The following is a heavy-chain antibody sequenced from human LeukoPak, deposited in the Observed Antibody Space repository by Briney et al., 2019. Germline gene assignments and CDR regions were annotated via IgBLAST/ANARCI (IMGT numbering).Heavy chain of an antibody. CDR1: GASFTGDY. Sequence: PSETLSLTCAVYGASFTGDYWSWFRQPPGKGLEWIGEINHSGGTNYNPSLKSRVTISLDTSNNQFSLKLSSVTAADTAVYYCASMATTSDYWGQGTLVTVSS. J-gene: IGHJ4*02. D-gene: IGHD5-24*01. V-gene: IGHV4-34*01. CDR2: INHSGGT. CDR3: ASMATTSDY.